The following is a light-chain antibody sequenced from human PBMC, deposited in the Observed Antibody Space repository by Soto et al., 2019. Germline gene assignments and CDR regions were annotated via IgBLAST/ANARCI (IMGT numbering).Light chain of an antibody. V-gene: IGKV1-6*02. Sequence: HSPSWIAASVVGRATIHCAASQAIAKDLGWYQQRPGTAPKXMIYAASTSQSGVPSRFSGSWSGTDCTLTISSLQPEDVATYYCLQEHDYPRTFGQGTKVDIK. CDR2: AAS. J-gene: IGKJ2*01. CDR1: QAIAKD. CDR3: LQEHDYPRT.